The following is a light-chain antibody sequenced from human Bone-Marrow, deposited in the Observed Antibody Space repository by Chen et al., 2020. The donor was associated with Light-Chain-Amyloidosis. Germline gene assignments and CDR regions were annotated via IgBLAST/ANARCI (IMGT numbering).Light chain of an antibody. CDR3: QSADSSGTYEVI. CDR1: DLPTKY. V-gene: IGLV3-25*03. J-gene: IGLJ2*01. CDR2: RDT. Sequence: SYELTPPPSVSVSPGQTARITCSGDDLPTKYAYWYQQKPGQAPVLVIHRDTERPSGISERFSGSSSGTTATLTISGVQAEDEADYHCQSADSSGTYEVIVGGGTKLTIL.